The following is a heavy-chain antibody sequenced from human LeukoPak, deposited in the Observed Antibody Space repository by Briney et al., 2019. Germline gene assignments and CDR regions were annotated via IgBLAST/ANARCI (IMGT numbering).Heavy chain of an antibody. CDR3: ARGGGLVRTRAFFDY. CDR2: ISSSSSTI. D-gene: IGHD6-6*01. CDR1: GFTFSSYS. Sequence: GGSLRLSCAASGFTFSSYSMNWVRQAPGKGLEWVSYISSSSSTIYYADSVKGRFTISRNNAKNSLYLQMNSLRAEDTAVYYCARGGGLVRTRAFFDYWGQGTLVTVSS. V-gene: IGHV3-48*01. J-gene: IGHJ4*02.